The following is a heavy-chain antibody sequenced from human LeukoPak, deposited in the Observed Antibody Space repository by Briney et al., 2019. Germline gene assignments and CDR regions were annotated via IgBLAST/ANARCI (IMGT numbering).Heavy chain of an antibody. CDR3: AREGQQLVPYDYGMDV. V-gene: IGHV3-23*01. Sequence: SGGSLRLSCAASGFTFSSYAMSWVRQAPGKGLEWVSAISGSGGSTYYADSVKGRFTISRDNAKNSLYLQMNSLRAEDTAVYYRAREGQQLVPYDYGMDVWGQGTTVTVSS. J-gene: IGHJ6*02. CDR2: ISGSGGST. CDR1: GFTFSSYA. D-gene: IGHD6-13*01.